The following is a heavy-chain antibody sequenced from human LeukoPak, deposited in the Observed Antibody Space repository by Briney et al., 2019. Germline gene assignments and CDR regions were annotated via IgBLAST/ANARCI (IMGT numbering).Heavy chain of an antibody. CDR2: IKSKTDGGTT. CDR1: GFTFSSYA. V-gene: IGHV3-15*01. J-gene: IGHJ3*02. CDR3: TTDMETDAFDI. Sequence: GGSLRLSCAASGFTFSSYAMSWVRQASGKGLEWVGRIKSKTDGGTTDYAAPVKGRFTISRDDSKNTLYLQMNSLKTEDTAVYYCTTDMETDAFDIWGQGTMVTVS. D-gene: IGHD3-3*01.